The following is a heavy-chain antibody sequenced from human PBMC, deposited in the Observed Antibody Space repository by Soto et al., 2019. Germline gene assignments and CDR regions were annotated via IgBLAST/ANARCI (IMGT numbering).Heavy chain of an antibody. CDR2: ISGSGGST. J-gene: IGHJ4*02. D-gene: IGHD2-2*01. CDR1: GFTFSSYA. Sequence: EVQLLESGGGLVQPGGSLRLSCAASGFTFSSYAMSWVRQAPGKGLEWVSGISGSGGSTYNADSVKGRFTISRDNSKNTLYLQRNSLRAEDTAVYYCAKDRGGCSSTSCPPRLFDYWGQGTLVTVSS. CDR3: AKDRGGCSSTSCPPRLFDY. V-gene: IGHV3-23*01.